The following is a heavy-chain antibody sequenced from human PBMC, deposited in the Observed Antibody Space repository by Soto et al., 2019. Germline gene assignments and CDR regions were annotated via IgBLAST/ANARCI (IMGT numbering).Heavy chain of an antibody. Sequence: ASVKVSCKASGYTFSDYYMHWVRRAPGQGPEWMGWINPDSGGTYYAQKFQGRVTMTRDTSINTAYIELRGLRSEETAVYYCARDKGSVLHNGFDPWGQGTLVTVSS. J-gene: IGHJ5*02. CDR2: INPDSGGT. CDR1: GYTFSDYY. CDR3: ARDKGSVLHNGFDP. V-gene: IGHV1-2*02.